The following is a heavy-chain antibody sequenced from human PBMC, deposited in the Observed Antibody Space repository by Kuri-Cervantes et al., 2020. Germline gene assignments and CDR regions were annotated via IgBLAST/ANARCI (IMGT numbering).Heavy chain of an antibody. CDR2: IYSGGST. J-gene: IGHJ4*02. D-gene: IGHD1-26*01. V-gene: IGHV3-53*05. CDR1: GFTVSSNY. Sequence: GESLKISCAASGFTVSSNYMSWVRQAPGKGLEWVSVIYSGGSTYYADSVKGRFTISRDNAKNSLYLQMNSLRTEDTALYYCAKDNRGRGGGLFDYWGQGTLVTVSS. CDR3: AKDNRGRGGGLFDY.